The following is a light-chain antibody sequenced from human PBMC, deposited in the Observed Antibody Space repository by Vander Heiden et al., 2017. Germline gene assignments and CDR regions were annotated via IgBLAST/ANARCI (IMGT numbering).Light chain of an antibody. CDR2: WAS. CDR1: QSLFFRSDDKNY. J-gene: IGKJ1*01. V-gene: IGKV4-1*01. Sequence: DTEMTQSPYFLAVSLGERATITCRSSQSLFFRSDDKNYLAWYQQKVGQPPKQLIYWASFRERGVPDRFIGSGSGTDFTLTISSLQPEDVAVYYCQQYYSTPWTFGQGTKVEVK. CDR3: QQYYSTPWT.